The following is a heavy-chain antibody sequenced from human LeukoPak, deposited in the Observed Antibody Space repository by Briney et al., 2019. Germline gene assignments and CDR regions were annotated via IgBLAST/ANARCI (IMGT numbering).Heavy chain of an antibody. J-gene: IGHJ5*02. Sequence: PGGSLRLSCAASGYTFSTYIMNWVRQAPGRGVEWVSFISSSSDYIYYTDSVKGRFTISRDNAKNSQYLQMNSLRAEDTAFYYCTRGPLGGYNSAWFDPWGQGTLVSVSS. CDR3: TRGPLGGYNSAWFDP. CDR2: ISSSSDYI. CDR1: GYTFSTYI. D-gene: IGHD5-24*01. V-gene: IGHV3-21*01.